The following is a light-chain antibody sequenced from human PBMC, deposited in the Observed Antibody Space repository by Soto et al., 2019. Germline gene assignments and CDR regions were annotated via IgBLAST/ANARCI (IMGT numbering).Light chain of an antibody. Sequence: DIVMTQSPLSLPVTPGEPASISCRSSQSLLYSNGYNYLDWYLQKPGQSPQLLIYLGSNRASGVPDRFSGSGSGTDFTLKISRVETVDVGVYYCMQTRQTPFTFGPGTKVDFK. J-gene: IGKJ3*01. CDR2: LGS. V-gene: IGKV2-28*01. CDR1: QSLLYSNGYNY. CDR3: MQTRQTPFT.